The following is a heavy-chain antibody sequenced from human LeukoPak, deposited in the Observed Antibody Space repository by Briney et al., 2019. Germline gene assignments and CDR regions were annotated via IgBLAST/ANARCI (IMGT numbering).Heavy chain of an antibody. CDR3: ARLDIVVVPAADHDAFDI. D-gene: IGHD2-2*01. CDR2: IYYSGST. CDR1: GGSISSYY. Sequence: SETLSLTCTVSGGSISSYYWSWIRQPPGKGLEWIGYIYYSGSTNYNPSLKSRVTISVDTSKNQFSLKLSSVTAADTAVYYCARLDIVVVPAADHDAFDIWGQGTMVTVSS. V-gene: IGHV4-59*08. J-gene: IGHJ3*02.